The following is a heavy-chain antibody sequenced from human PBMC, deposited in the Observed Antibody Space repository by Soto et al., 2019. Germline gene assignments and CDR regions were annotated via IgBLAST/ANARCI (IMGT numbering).Heavy chain of an antibody. J-gene: IGHJ5*02. CDR1: GFTFSSYA. D-gene: IGHD6-13*01. CDR3: ARHPERIAEIGWFAP. Sequence: GGSLRLSCAASGFTFSSYAMSWVRQAPGKGLEWVSAISGSGGSTYYADSVKGRFTISRDNSKNTLYLQMNSLRAEDTAVYYCARHPERIAEIGWFAPWGQGTLGTVSS. CDR2: ISGSGGST. V-gene: IGHV3-23*01.